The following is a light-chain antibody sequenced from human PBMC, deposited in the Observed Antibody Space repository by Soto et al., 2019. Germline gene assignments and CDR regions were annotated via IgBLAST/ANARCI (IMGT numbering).Light chain of an antibody. Sequence: QSVLTQPPSVSAAPGQKVTISCSGSSSNIGNNYVSWYQQLPGTAPKLLIYDNNKLPSGIPDRFSGSKSGTSATLGITGLQTGDEADYYCGTWDSSLSPNVVFGGGTKVTVL. V-gene: IGLV1-51*01. CDR2: DNN. CDR1: SSNIGNNY. J-gene: IGLJ2*01. CDR3: GTWDSSLSPNVV.